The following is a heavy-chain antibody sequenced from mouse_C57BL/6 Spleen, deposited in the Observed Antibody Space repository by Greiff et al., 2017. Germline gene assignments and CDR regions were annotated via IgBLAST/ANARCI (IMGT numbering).Heavy chain of an antibody. CDR3: TTLDGYYLFAY. CDR1: GFNIKDDY. J-gene: IGHJ3*01. D-gene: IGHD2-3*01. V-gene: IGHV14-4*01. CDR2: IDPENGDT. Sequence: VQLKESGAELVRPGASVKLSCTASGFNIKDDYMHWVKQRPEQGLEWIGWIDPENGDTEYASKFQGTATITADTSSNTAYLQLSSLTSEDTAVYYCTTLDGYYLFAYWGQGTLVTVSA.